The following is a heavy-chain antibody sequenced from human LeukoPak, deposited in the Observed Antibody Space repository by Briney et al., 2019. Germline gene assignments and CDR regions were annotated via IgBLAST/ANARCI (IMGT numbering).Heavy chain of an antibody. CDR1: GGSISSSNW. D-gene: IGHD6-19*01. J-gene: IGHJ6*03. V-gene: IGHV4-4*02. CDR2: IYHSGST. CDR3: ARQDSSGWNYYYYYYMDV. Sequence: SETLSLTCAVSGGSISSSNWWSWIRQPPGKGLEWIGEIYHSGSTNYNPSLKIRVTISVDTSKTQFSLKLSSVTAADTAVYYCARQDSSGWNYYYYYYMDVWGKGTTVTVSS.